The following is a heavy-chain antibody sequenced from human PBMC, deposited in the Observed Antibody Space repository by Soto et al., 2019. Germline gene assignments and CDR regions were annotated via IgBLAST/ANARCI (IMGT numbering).Heavy chain of an antibody. Sequence: PSETLSLTCAVYGGSFSGYYWSWIRQPPGKGLEWIGEINHSGSTNYNPSLKSRVTISVDTSKNQFSLKLSSVTAADTAVYYCARHQLTWVAATRDWFDPWGQGTLVTVSS. V-gene: IGHV4-34*01. D-gene: IGHD2-15*01. CDR1: GGSFSGYY. CDR3: ARHQLTWVAATRDWFDP. CDR2: INHSGST. J-gene: IGHJ5*02.